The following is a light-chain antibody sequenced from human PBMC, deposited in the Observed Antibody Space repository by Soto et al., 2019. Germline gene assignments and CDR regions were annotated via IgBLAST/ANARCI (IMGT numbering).Light chain of an antibody. J-gene: IGKJ1*01. Sequence: EMVMTQSPLSLSVTPGEPASISCRASQSLLHSNGYNYLDWCVQKPGQSPQLLINLASNRASGVPDNFSGSGTGTDFTLNIRRVEAEDVGIYYCMQALQTPWTFGQGTKVDIK. CDR3: MQALQTPWT. CDR2: LAS. V-gene: IGKV2-28*01. CDR1: QSLLHSNGYNY.